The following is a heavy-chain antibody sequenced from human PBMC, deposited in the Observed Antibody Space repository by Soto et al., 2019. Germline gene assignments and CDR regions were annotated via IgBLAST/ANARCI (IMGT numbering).Heavy chain of an antibody. CDR3: ARARQYYDCELDP. CDR1: GGSISSGGYY. CDR2: IYNSGST. J-gene: IGHJ5*02. D-gene: IGHD3-22*01. V-gene: IGHV4-31*03. Sequence: SETLSLTCTVSGGSISSGGYYWSWIRQHPGKGLEWIGYIYNSGSTYYNPSLKSRVTISLDSAENQFSVRLTSVTAADTAIYYCARARQYYDCELDPWGQGTLVTVSS.